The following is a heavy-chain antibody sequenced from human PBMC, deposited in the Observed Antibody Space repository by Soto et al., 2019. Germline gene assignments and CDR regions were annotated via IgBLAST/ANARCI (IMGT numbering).Heavy chain of an antibody. CDR2: IYYSGST. CDR3: ARVEYCSGSSCFYYFGY. D-gene: IGHD2-15*01. Sequence: SETLSLTCTVSGGSISSYYWSWIRQPPGKGLEWIGYIYYSGSTNYNPSLKSRVTISVDTSKNQFSLKLSSVTAADTAVYYCARVEYCSGSSCFYYFGYWGQGTLVTVSS. CDR1: GGSISSYY. J-gene: IGHJ4*02. V-gene: IGHV4-59*01.